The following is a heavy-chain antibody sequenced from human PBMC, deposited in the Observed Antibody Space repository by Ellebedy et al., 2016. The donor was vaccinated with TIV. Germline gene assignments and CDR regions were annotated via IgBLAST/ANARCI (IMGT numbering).Heavy chain of an antibody. CDR3: ARQQVSFNTLDV. CDR2: IFYSGST. CDR1: GDAISGSSYY. J-gene: IGHJ6*02. D-gene: IGHD3-16*02. Sequence: SETLSLXXIVSGDAISGSSYYWGWIRQPPGKGLEWIGNIFYSGSTYYNPSLKSRITISSHTSKNQFSLKLSSVTAADTAVYFCARQQVSFNTLDVWGHGTTVTVSS. V-gene: IGHV4-39*01.